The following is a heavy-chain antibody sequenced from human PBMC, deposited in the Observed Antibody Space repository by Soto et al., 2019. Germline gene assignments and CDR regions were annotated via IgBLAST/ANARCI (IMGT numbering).Heavy chain of an antibody. V-gene: IGHV2-5*02. CDR1: GFSLTTRGVG. D-gene: IGHD6-25*01. J-gene: IGHJ6*02. CDR2: IYWDNDK. Sequence: QITLKESGPPLVRPTQTLTLTCSFSGFSLTTRGVGVSWIRQPPGKALEWLGLIYWDNDKRYSPSLKDRLTITEDTSKNQVVLTMPNVHPVDTATYSCAHSKGVLRLVAYYHNGMDVWGPGPTVPVSS. CDR3: AHSKGVLRLVAYYHNGMDV.